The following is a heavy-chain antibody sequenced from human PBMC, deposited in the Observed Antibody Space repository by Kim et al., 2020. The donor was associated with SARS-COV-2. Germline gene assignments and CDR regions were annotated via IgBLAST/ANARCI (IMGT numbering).Heavy chain of an antibody. J-gene: IGHJ6*02. D-gene: IGHD3-22*01. Sequence: SETLSLTCTVSGGSISSYYWSWIRQPPGKGLEWIGYIYYSGSTNYNPSLKSRVTISVDTSKNQFSLKLSSVTAADTAVYYCARLTYYYDSSGYSPQNDYYYYGMDVWGQGTTVTVSS. CDR3: ARLTYYYDSSGYSPQNDYYYYGMDV. CDR2: IYYSGST. V-gene: IGHV4-59*13. CDR1: GGSISSYY.